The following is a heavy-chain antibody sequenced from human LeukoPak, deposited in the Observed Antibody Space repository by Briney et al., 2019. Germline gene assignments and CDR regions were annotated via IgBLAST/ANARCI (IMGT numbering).Heavy chain of an antibody. D-gene: IGHD2-21*01. CDR1: GFTFSSVW. J-gene: IGHJ3*01. Sequence: GGSLRLSCAASGFTFSSVWMSWVRQAPGKGLEWVANINLEGSTKEYVDSVRGRFTISRDNAKNSLSLQMSYLRVEDTAVSYCVKFLSRSFEVWGQGTVVTVSS. CDR3: VKFLSRSFEV. V-gene: IGHV3-7*01. CDR2: INLEGSTK.